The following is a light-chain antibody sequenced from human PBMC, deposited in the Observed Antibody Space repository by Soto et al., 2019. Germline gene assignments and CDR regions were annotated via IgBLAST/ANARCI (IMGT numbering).Light chain of an antibody. CDR2: GAS. V-gene: IGKV3-20*01. Sequence: EIVLTQSPGTLSLSPGERATLSCRASQSVSSSSLAWYQQKRGQATRLLIHGASNRATGIPDRFSGSGSGTDFTLTISRLEPEDFAVYYCQQYGGSPRTFGKGTKVEVK. J-gene: IGKJ1*01. CDR1: QSVSSSS. CDR3: QQYGGSPRT.